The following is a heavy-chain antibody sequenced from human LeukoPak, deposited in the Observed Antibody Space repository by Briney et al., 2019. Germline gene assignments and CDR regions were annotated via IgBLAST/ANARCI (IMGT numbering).Heavy chain of an antibody. J-gene: IGHJ4*02. Sequence: GGSLRLSCAASGFTFSRNSMNWVRQAPGKGLEWVSFISGSSNYIYYADSMKGRFTISRDNAKNSLYLQMNSLRAEDTAVYYCAREKDTSLAPYFDYWGQGTLVTVSS. CDR3: AREKDTSLAPYFDY. CDR1: GFTFSRNS. V-gene: IGHV3-21*01. CDR2: ISGSSNYI. D-gene: IGHD5-18*01.